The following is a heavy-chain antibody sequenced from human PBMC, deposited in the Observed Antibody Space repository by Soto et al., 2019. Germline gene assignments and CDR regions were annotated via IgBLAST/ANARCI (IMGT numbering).Heavy chain of an antibody. D-gene: IGHD4-4*01. CDR3: AKGRTVTKTYYFDY. J-gene: IGHJ4*02. CDR2: IKQDGSEK. Sequence: GGSLRLSCAASGFTFSSYWMSWVRQAPGKGLEWVANIKQDGSEKYYVDSVKGRFTISRDNSKNTLYLQMNSLRAEDTAVYYCAKGRTVTKTYYFDYWGQGTLVTVSS. CDR1: GFTFSSYW. V-gene: IGHV3-7*03.